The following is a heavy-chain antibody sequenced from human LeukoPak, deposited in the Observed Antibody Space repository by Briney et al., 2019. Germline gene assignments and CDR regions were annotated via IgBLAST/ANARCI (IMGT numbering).Heavy chain of an antibody. CDR2: IRSKANSYAT. V-gene: IGHV3-73*01. CDR1: GFTFSGSA. Sequence: PGGSLRPSCAASGFTFSGSAMHWVRQASGKGLEWVGRIRSKANSYATAYAASVKGRFTISRDDSKNTAYLQMNSLKTEDTAVYYCTRHQSEAVWGKGTTVTVSS. J-gene: IGHJ6*04. CDR3: TRHQSEAV.